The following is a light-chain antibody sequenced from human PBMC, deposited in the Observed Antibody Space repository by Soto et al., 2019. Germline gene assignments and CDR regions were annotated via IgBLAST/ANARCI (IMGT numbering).Light chain of an antibody. Sequence: QSVLTQPRSVSGSPGQSVTISCTGTSGDVGAYNSVSWSQQYPGKAPKLIIYDVDKRPSGVPDRFSGSKSGNTASLTISGLQAEDEADYYCCSYGGRLHVVFGGGTKLTVL. CDR1: SGDVGAYNS. J-gene: IGLJ2*01. CDR3: CSYGGRLHVV. CDR2: DVD. V-gene: IGLV2-11*01.